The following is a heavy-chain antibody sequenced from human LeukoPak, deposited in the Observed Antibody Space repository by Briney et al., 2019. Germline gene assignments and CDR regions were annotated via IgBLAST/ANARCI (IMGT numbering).Heavy chain of an antibody. V-gene: IGHV1-2*02. J-gene: IGHJ6*03. CDR1: GYTFTGYY. CDR2: INPNSGGT. Sequence: ASVKVSCKASGYTFTGYYMHRVRQAPGQGLEWMGWINPNSGGTNYAQKFQGRVTMTRDTSISTAYMELSRLRSDDTAVYYCARDRLFWSDPYRGYYYYMDVWGKGTTVTVSS. D-gene: IGHD3-3*01. CDR3: ARDRLFWSDPYRGYYYYMDV.